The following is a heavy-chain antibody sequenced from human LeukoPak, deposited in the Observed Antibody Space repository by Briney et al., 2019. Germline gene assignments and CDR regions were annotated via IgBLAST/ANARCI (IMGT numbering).Heavy chain of an antibody. V-gene: IGHV5-51*01. J-gene: IGHJ6*02. CDR1: GYSFTSYW. Sequence: GESLKISCKGSGYSFTSYWIGWVRQMPGKGLEWMGIIYPGDSDTRYSPSFQGQVTISADKSISTAYLQWSSLKASDTAMYYCARFGGVVPAAIRYYYYYGMDVWGQGTTVTVSS. D-gene: IGHD2-2*01. CDR2: IYPGDSDT. CDR3: ARFGGVVPAAIRYYYYYGMDV.